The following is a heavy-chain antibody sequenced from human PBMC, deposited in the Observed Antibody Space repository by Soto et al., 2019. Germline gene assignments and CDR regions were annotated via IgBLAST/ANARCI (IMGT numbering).Heavy chain of an antibody. V-gene: IGHV1-69*13. J-gene: IGHJ6*02. D-gene: IGHD3-9*01. Sequence: SEKVSCKASGGTFSSYAISWVRPAPAQGLAWVGWIIPIFGTANSAQKFQDRVTTTADESTRTAYMEQSSLRSEDTAVYYCARGILRYFDWLHSPDYYYCCMDVWGQGTTVTVSS. CDR1: GGTFSSYA. CDR2: IIPIFGTA. CDR3: ARGILRYFDWLHSPDYYYCCMDV.